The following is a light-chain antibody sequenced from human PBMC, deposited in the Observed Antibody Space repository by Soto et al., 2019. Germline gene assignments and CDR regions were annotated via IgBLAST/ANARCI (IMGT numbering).Light chain of an antibody. CDR1: SSDVGGYNY. Sequence: QSALTQPPSASGSPGQSVAISCTGTSSDVGGYNYVSWYHQHPGKAPKLMIYEVNKRPSGVPDRFSGSKSGNTSSLTVSGLQAEDEADYYCSSYAGSSNVFGTGTKLTV. V-gene: IGLV2-8*01. CDR2: EVN. CDR3: SSYAGSSNV. J-gene: IGLJ1*01.